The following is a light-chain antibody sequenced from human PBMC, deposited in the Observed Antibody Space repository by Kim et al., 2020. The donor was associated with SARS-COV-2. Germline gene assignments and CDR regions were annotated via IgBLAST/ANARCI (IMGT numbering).Light chain of an antibody. CDR1: QSISKA. V-gene: IGKV1-39*01. J-gene: IGKJ2*03. CDR3: QQTFSTPYS. CDR2: GAS. Sequence: SASGGDRVTVTCRASQSISKAVNWYQQKPGEAPRFVIFGASTLQSGVPSRFSGSGSGTDFTLTISSLQPEDSATYFCQQTFSTPYSFGQGTKLEI.